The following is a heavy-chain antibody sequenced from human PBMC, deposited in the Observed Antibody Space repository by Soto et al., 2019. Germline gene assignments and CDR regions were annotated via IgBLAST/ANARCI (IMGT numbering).Heavy chain of an antibody. J-gene: IGHJ6*01. CDR2: IYNSGSTNHP. CDR3: AREVRRIFGVIIRTYGMDV. CDR1: GGAISIYY. D-gene: IGHD3-3*02. Sequence: PSETLSLTCTVSGGAISIYYWGWIRQPPGKGLEWIGHIYNSGSTNHPNYNPSFKSRVTISLDTPKNQFSLKLSSVTAADTAVYYCAREVRRIFGVIIRTYGMDVWGQGTTVTVSS. V-gene: IGHV4-59*01.